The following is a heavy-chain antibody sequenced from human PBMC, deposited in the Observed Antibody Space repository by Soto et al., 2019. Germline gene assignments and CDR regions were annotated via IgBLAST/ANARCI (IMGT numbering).Heavy chain of an antibody. J-gene: IGHJ5*02. CDR2: IYPGDSDT. CDR1: GYSFTSYW. D-gene: IGHD2-2*02. CDR3: ARGNYCSSTSCYTYWFDP. V-gene: IGHV5-51*01. Sequence: GESLKISCNGSGYSFTSYWIGWVRQMPGKGLEWMGIIYPGDSDTRYSPSFQGQVTISADKSISTAYLQWSSLKASDTAMYYCARGNYCSSTSCYTYWFDPWGQGTLVTVSS.